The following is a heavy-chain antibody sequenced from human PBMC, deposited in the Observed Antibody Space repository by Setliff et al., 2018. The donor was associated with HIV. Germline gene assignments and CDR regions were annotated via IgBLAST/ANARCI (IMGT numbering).Heavy chain of an antibody. CDR2: ISDTGDYI. V-gene: IGHV3-23*01. D-gene: IGHD5-12*01. J-gene: IGHJ4*02. CDR1: AFTFNKYA. CDR3: AKDSGCEGDHYFDY. Sequence: GGSLRLSCTASAFTFNKYAMAWVRQAPGKGLEWVSAISDTGDYIYYADSVKGRFTISRDNSADTVYLQMTGLRVEDTAVYFCAKDSGCEGDHYFDYWGQGTLVTVSS.